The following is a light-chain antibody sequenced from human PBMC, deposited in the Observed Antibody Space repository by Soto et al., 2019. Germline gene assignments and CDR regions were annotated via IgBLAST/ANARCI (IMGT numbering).Light chain of an antibody. J-gene: IGLJ2*01. CDR1: SSNIGSNY. Sequence: QSVLTQPPSVSGAPGQRVTISCSGRSSNIGSNYVYWYQQLPGTAPKLLMYTNGLRPSGVPDRVSGSKSGTSASLVISGLRSEDEAVYYCASWDDRLFGVVFGGGTKLTVL. CDR2: TNG. CDR3: ASWDDRLFGVV. V-gene: IGLV1-47*02.